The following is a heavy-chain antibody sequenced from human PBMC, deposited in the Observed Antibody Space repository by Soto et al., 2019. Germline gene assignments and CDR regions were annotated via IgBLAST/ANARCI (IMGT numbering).Heavy chain of an antibody. CDR1: GFSLTTTGVG. D-gene: IGHD6-19*01. V-gene: IGHV2-5*01. CDR2: IYWNDDK. Sequence: QITLKESGPTLVKPTQTLTLTCTFSGFSLTTTGVGVGWIRQPPGKALEWLALIYWNDDKRYSASLRSRLTITKETSKNRVVLTMANMDPVDTATYNCAHRLRYTSDWSGDYWGQGTLVTVSS. CDR3: AHRLRYTSDWSGDY. J-gene: IGHJ4*02.